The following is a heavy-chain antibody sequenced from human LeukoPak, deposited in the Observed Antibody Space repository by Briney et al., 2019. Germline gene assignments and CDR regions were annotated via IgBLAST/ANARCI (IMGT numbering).Heavy chain of an antibody. V-gene: IGHV1-2*02. CDR2: INPNSGGT. CDR1: GYTFTGYY. CDR3: ARATIAARPCWLFDY. D-gene: IGHD6-6*01. Sequence: ASVKVSCKASGYTFTGYYMHWVRQAPGQGLEWMGWINPNSGGTNYAQKFRGRVTMTRDTSISTAYMKLSRLRSDDTAVYYCARATIAARPCWLFDYWGQGTLVTVSS. J-gene: IGHJ4*02.